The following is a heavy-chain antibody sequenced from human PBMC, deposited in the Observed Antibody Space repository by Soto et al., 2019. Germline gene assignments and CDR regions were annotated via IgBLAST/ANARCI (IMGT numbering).Heavy chain of an antibody. Sequence: PSETLSLTCTVSGGSISSGGYYWSWIRQHPGKGLEWIGYIYYSGSTYYNPSLKSRVTISVDTSKNQFSLKLSSVTAADTAVYYCARFWSGYHNWFDPWGQGTLVTVSS. J-gene: IGHJ5*02. CDR1: GGSISSGGYY. CDR3: ARFWSGYHNWFDP. D-gene: IGHD3-3*01. CDR2: IYYSGST. V-gene: IGHV4-31*03.